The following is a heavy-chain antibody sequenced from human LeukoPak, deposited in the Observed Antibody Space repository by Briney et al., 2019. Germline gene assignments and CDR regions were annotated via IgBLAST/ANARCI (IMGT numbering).Heavy chain of an antibody. J-gene: IGHJ6*02. V-gene: IGHV1-8*01. CDR3: ARARGIVVVPAATYGMDV. CDR1: GYTFTSYD. CDR2: MNPNSGNT. Sequence: ASVTVSCTASGYTFTSYDINWVRQATGQGLEWIGWMNPNSGNTGYAQKFQGRVTMTRNTSISTAYMELSSLRSEDTAVYYCARARGIVVVPAATYGMDVWGQGTTVTVSS. D-gene: IGHD2-2*01.